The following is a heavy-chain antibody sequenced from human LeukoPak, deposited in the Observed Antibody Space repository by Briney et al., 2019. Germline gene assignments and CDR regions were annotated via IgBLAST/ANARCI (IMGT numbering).Heavy chain of an antibody. Sequence: TGGSLRLSWAASGFTFSSYSMNWVRQAPGKGLEWVSSISSSSSSYKYYADSVKGRFTISRDNAKNSLYLQMNSLRAEDTAVYYCAELGITMIGGVWGKGTTVTISS. CDR2: ISSSSSSYK. V-gene: IGHV3-21*01. CDR3: AELGITMIGGV. D-gene: IGHD3-10*02. CDR1: GFTFSSYS. J-gene: IGHJ6*04.